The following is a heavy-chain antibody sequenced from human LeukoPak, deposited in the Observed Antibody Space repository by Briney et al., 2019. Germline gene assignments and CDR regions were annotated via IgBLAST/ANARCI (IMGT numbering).Heavy chain of an antibody. D-gene: IGHD3-10*01. Sequence: PSETLSLTCAVYGGSFSGFYWSWIRQPPGKGLEWIGEINQGGSTNYNPSLKSRVTISVDTSKNQFSLKLSSVTAADTAVYYCARDRQIVVRAHGTLDLWGQGTTVTVSS. CDR2: INQGGST. CDR3: ARDRQIVVRAHGTLDL. CDR1: GGSFSGFY. V-gene: IGHV4-34*01. J-gene: IGHJ3*01.